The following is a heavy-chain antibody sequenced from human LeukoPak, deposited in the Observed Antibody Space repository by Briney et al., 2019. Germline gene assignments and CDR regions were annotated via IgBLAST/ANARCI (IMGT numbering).Heavy chain of an antibody. CDR1: GGSISSGDYY. V-gene: IGHV4-30-4*08. CDR3: ARDCSSTSCYLGAFDI. Sequence: SETLSLTCTVSGGSISSGDYYWSWIRQPPGKGLEWIGYIYYSGSTYYNPSLKSRVTISVDTSKNQFSLKLSSVTAADTAVYYCARDCSSTSCYLGAFDIWGQGTMVTVSS. D-gene: IGHD2-2*01. J-gene: IGHJ3*02. CDR2: IYYSGST.